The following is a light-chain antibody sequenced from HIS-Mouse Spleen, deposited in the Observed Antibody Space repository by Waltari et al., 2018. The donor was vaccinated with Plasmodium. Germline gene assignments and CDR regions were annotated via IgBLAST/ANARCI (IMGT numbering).Light chain of an antibody. CDR1: ALPRKY. CDR2: EDS. J-gene: IGLJ3*02. CDR3: YSTDSSGNHRV. Sequence: SYELTPPPSVSVSPDQTARITCSGHALPRKYAYWYQQTSGQAPVLVIYEDSKRPSGIPERFSGSSSGTMATLTISGAQVEDEADYYCYSTDSSGNHRVFGGGTKLTVL. V-gene: IGLV3-10*01.